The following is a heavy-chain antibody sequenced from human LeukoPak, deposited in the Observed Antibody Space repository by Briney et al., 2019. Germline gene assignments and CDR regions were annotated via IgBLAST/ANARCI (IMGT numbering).Heavy chain of an antibody. CDR1: GFTFSTYS. V-gene: IGHV3-21*01. CDR2: ISTGSSYI. D-gene: IGHD6-19*01. J-gene: IGHJ4*02. CDR3: ARTRDSSGCFDF. Sequence: GGSLRLSCSASGFTFSTYSMNWVRQAPGKGLEGVSSISTGSSYIFYGDSVKGRFTISRDNADNSLYLQMNSLRAEATAVYYCARTRDSSGCFDFWGQGTLVTVSS.